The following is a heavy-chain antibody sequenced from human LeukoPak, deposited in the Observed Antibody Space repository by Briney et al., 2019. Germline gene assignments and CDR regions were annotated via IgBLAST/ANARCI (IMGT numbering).Heavy chain of an antibody. V-gene: IGHV1-2*02. D-gene: IGHD4-11*01. Sequence: GASVKVSCKASGYTFTGYYMHWVRQAPGQGLEWMGWINPNSGGTNYAQKFQGRVTMTRDTSISTAYMELSRLRSDDTAVYYCAREGLNTVTTRHYYMDVWGKGTTVTVSS. CDR1: GYTFTGYY. J-gene: IGHJ6*03. CDR2: INPNSGGT. CDR3: AREGLNTVTTRHYYMDV.